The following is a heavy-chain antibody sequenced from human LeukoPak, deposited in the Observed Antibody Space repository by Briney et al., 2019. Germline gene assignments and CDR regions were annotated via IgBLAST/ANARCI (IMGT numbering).Heavy chain of an antibody. CDR2: IYSGGST. CDR1: GFTVSSNY. Sequence: PGGSLRLSCAASGFTVSSNYMSWVRQAPGKGLEWGSVIYSGGSTYYADSVEGRFTISRDNSKNTLDLQMDSLRAEDTAVYYCARTYSGTQGPFDYWGQGPLVTVSS. D-gene: IGHD1-26*01. J-gene: IGHJ4*02. CDR3: ARTYSGTQGPFDY. V-gene: IGHV3-66*01.